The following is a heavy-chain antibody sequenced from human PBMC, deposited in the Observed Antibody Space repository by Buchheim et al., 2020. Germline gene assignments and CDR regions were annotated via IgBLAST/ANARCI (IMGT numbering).Heavy chain of an antibody. CDR2: ISGTGGSR. V-gene: IGHV3-23*01. CDR1: GFTFSSYA. D-gene: IGHD3-22*01. Sequence: EVQLLESGGDLVQPGGSLRLSCAASASGFTFSSYAMTWVRQAPGKGLEWVSSISGTGGSRYFADSVKGRFTISRDNSKNTLSLQMNSLRAEDTAVYYCAKDKRGDYYDSLTFDSWGQGTL. J-gene: IGHJ4*02. CDR3: AKDKRGDYYDSLTFDS.